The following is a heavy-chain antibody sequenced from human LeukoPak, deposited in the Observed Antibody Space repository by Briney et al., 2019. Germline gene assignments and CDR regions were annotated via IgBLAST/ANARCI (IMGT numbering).Heavy chain of an antibody. J-gene: IGHJ4*02. V-gene: IGHV3-30-3*01. Sequence: PGRSLRLSCGACGFTFSSYAMHWVRQGPGKGLEWVAVISYDGSKKYYADSVKGRFTISRDNSKNTLFLPMDSLRAEDTAVYYCARDPDYTAMVGVDYWGQGTLVTVSS. CDR3: ARDPDYTAMVGVDY. D-gene: IGHD5-18*01. CDR1: GFTFSSYA. CDR2: ISYDGSKK.